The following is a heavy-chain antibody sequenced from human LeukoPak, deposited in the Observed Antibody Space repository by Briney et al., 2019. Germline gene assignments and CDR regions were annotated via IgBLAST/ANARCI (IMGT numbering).Heavy chain of an antibody. CDR2: ISFSSSYI. Sequence: GGSLRLSCAASGFTFSSYSMNWVRQAPGKGLEWASSISFSSSYIYYADSVKGRFTISRDNAKNSLYLQMNSLRTEDTAVYYCARGPSSGWGTFDYWGQGTLVTVSS. CDR3: ARGPSSGWGTFDY. D-gene: IGHD6-19*01. J-gene: IGHJ4*02. CDR1: GFTFSSYS. V-gene: IGHV3-21*01.